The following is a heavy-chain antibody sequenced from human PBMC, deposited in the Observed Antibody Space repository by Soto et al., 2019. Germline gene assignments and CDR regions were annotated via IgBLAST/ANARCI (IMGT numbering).Heavy chain of an antibody. Sequence: SETLSLTCAVYGGSFSGYYWSWIRQPPGKGLEWIGEINHSGSTYYNPSLKSRVTISVDTSKNQFSLKLSSVTAADTAVYYCARSPGVFGVVINNWFDPWGQGTLVTVSS. J-gene: IGHJ5*02. CDR3: ARSPGVFGVVINNWFDP. D-gene: IGHD3-3*01. CDR1: GGSFSGYY. CDR2: INHSGST. V-gene: IGHV4-34*09.